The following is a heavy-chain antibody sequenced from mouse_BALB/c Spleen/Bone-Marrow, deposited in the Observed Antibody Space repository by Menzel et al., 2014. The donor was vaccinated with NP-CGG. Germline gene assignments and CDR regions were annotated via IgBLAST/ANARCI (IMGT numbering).Heavy chain of an antibody. D-gene: IGHD2-12*01. Sequence: EVNVVESGGGLVKPGGSLKLSCAASGFTFSDYYMYWVRQTPEKRLEWVATISDGGSYTCYPDSVKGRFTISRDNAKNNLYLQMSSLKSEDTAMYYCARDYDYAMDYWGQGTSVTVSS. V-gene: IGHV5-4*02. J-gene: IGHJ4*01. CDR2: ISDGGSYT. CDR3: ARDYDYAMDY. CDR1: GFTFSDYY.